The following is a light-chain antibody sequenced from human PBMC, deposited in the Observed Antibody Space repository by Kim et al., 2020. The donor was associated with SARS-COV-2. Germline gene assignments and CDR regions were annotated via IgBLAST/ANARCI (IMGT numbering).Light chain of an antibody. Sequence: ASVVDRVTITCRSSHGISNYLSWYHQKPGKVPQLLIYFASSLQSGVPSRFSGSGSGTDFTLTISSLQPEDVATYYCQKYNSAPRTFGQGTKVDIK. CDR3: QKYNSAPRT. J-gene: IGKJ1*01. CDR1: HGISNY. V-gene: IGKV1-27*01. CDR2: FAS.